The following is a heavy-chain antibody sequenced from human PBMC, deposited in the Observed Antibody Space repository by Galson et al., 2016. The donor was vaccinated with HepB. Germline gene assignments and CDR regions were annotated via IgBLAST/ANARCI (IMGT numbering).Heavy chain of an antibody. J-gene: IGHJ4*02. CDR1: GFNFGGDT. CDR3: ATSTVRGFDH. CDR2: ITPSSRTI. V-gene: IGHV3-48*02. D-gene: IGHD3-10*01. Sequence: SLRLSCAASGFNFGGDTMAWVRQAPGRGPEWLSDITPSSRTIHCAASVKGRFTISRDNAKNSLYLEMISLRDEDTAVYYCATSTVRGFDHWGQGALVSVSS.